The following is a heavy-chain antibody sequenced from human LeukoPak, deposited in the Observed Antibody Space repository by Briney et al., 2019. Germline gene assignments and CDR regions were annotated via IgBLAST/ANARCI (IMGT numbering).Heavy chain of an antibody. Sequence: ASVKVSCKASGYTFTSYYMHWVRQAPGQGLEWMGIINPNSGGTNYAQKFQGWVTMTRDTSISTAYMELSRLRSDDTAVYYCAREKIAAPYYYYYGMDVWGQGTTVTVSS. V-gene: IGHV1-2*04. CDR3: AREKIAAPYYYYYGMDV. CDR2: INPNSGGT. D-gene: IGHD6-6*01. CDR1: GYTFTSYY. J-gene: IGHJ6*02.